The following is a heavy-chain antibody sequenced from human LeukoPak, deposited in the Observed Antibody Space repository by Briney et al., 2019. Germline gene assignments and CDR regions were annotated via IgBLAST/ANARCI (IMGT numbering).Heavy chain of an antibody. Sequence: PGGSLRLSCAASGFTFSRYWMSWVRQAPGKGLAWVSRINSDGSSTIYPGSVKGRFTISRDNAKNTLYLQMNSLRAEDTALYYCVRDDSRPGEAFDIWGQGTMVTVSS. CDR2: INSDGSST. V-gene: IGHV3-74*01. CDR1: GFTFSRYW. J-gene: IGHJ3*02. CDR3: VRDDSRPGEAFDI. D-gene: IGHD3-10*01.